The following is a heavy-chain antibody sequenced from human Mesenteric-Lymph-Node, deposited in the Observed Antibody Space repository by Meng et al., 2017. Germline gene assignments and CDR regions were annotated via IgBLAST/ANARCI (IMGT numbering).Heavy chain of an antibody. CDR3: VREYSGYTSGSAFYH. Sequence: GESLKISCAASGFTFSFYAMSWVRQTPGKALVWVSHTNSEGTSTSYADSVKGRFTISRDNAHNTLYLQMNSLGAEDTALYYCVREYSGYTSGSAFYHWGQGILVTVSS. CDR1: GFTFSFYA. D-gene: IGHD2-2*02. V-gene: IGHV3-74*01. J-gene: IGHJ4*02. CDR2: TNSEGTST.